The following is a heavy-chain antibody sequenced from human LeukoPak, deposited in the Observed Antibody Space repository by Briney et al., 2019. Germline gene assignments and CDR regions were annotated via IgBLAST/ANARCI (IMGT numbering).Heavy chain of an antibody. V-gene: IGHV1-69*04. J-gene: IGHJ6*02. CDR3: ARVNRYCSSTSCGMDYGMDV. CDR2: IIPIFGIA. CDR1: GGTFSSYA. Sequence: SVKVSCKASGGTFSSYAISWVRQAPGPGLEWMGRIIPIFGIANYAQKFQGRVTITADKSTSTAYMELSSLRSEDTAVYYCARVNRYCSSTSCGMDYGMDVWGQGTTVTVSS. D-gene: IGHD2-2*01.